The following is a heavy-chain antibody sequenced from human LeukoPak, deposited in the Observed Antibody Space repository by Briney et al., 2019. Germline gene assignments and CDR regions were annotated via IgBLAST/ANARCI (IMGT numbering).Heavy chain of an antibody. CDR2: ISPSGDTP. CDR3: ARERKILWFGEPITHDAFDI. CDR1: GFTFSAHG. V-gene: IGHV3-23*01. D-gene: IGHD3-10*01. Sequence: AGGTLRLSCAASGFTFSAHGMNWVRQAPGKGLEWVSGISPSGDTPWYTDSVKGRFTISRDNSKNTVYLQMNSLRAEDTAVYYCARERKILWFGEPITHDAFDIWGQGTMVTVSS. J-gene: IGHJ3*02.